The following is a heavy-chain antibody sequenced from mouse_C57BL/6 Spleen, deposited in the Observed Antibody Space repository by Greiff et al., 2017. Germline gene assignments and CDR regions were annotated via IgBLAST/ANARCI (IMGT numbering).Heavy chain of an antibody. CDR3: ARHGGSRGYFDY. CDR2: ISSGGSYT. CDR1: GFTFSSYG. Sequence: EVQGVESGGDLVKPGGSLKLSCAASGFTFSSYGMSWVRQTPDKRLEWVATISSGGSYTYYPDSVKGRFTISRDNAKNTLYLQMSSLKSEDTAMYYCARHGGSRGYFDYWGQGTTLTVSS. V-gene: IGHV5-6*01. J-gene: IGHJ2*01.